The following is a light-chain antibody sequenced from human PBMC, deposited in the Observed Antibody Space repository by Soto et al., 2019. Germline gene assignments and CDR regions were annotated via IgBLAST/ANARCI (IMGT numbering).Light chain of an antibody. CDR3: TSNAGSNTFVV. CDR1: SSDVGSYNY. J-gene: IGLJ2*01. Sequence: QSALTQPPSASGSPGQSVTISCTGTSSDVGSYNYVSWYQQHPGKAPKLMIYEVIKWPSGVPDRFSGSKYGNTASLTVSGLQAEDEADYYCTSNAGSNTFVVLGGGTKLTVL. CDR2: EVI. V-gene: IGLV2-8*01.